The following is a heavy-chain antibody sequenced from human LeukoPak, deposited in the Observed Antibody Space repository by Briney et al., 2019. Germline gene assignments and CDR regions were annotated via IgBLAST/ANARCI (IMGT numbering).Heavy chain of an antibody. V-gene: IGHV3-30-3*01. D-gene: IGHD3-3*01. J-gene: IGHJ4*02. CDR3: ARIGRSITIFGVALY. Sequence: GGSLRLSCAASGFTFSSYAMLWVRQAPGKGLEWVAVISYDGSNKYYADSVKGRFTISRDNSKNTLYLQMNSLRAEDTAVYYCARIGRSITIFGVALYWGQGTLVTVSS. CDR1: GFTFSSYA. CDR2: ISYDGSNK.